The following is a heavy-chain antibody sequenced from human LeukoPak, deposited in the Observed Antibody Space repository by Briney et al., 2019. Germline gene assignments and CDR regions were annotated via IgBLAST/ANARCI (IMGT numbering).Heavy chain of an antibody. CDR3: AKGGLGYCSGGSCY. Sequence: GGSLRLSCAASGFTFSSYAMSWVRQAPGKGLEWVSAISGSGGSTYYADSVKGRFTISRDNSKNTLYLQMNSLRAEDTAVYYCAKGGLGYCSGGSCYWGQGTLVTVSS. CDR2: ISGSGGST. D-gene: IGHD2-15*01. V-gene: IGHV3-23*01. J-gene: IGHJ4*02. CDR1: GFTFSSYA.